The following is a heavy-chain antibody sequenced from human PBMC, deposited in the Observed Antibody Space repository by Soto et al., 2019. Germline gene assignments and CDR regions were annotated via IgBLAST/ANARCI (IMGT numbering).Heavy chain of an antibody. CDR3: AKDLFLQWELQAGYFDY. CDR1: GFTFSSYG. Sequence: GGSLRLSCAASGFTFSSYGMHWVRQAPGKGLEWVAVISYDGSNKYYADSVKGRFTISRDNSKNTLYLQMNSLRAEDTAVYYCAKDLFLQWELQAGYFDYWGQGTLVTVSS. V-gene: IGHV3-30*18. D-gene: IGHD1-26*01. CDR2: ISYDGSNK. J-gene: IGHJ4*02.